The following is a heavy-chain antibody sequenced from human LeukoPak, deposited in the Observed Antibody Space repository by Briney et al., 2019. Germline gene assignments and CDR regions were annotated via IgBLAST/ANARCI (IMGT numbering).Heavy chain of an antibody. Sequence: ASVKVSCKASGYILSSYNMHWVRQASAQGLEWLGIINPSGGDTKYAQKFQGRVTLTRDKSTSTVYMELSRLTCDDTAVYYCARTYCAEDCSIRYFDYWGQGTLVTVSS. J-gene: IGHJ4*02. CDR1: GYILSSYN. CDR3: ARTYCAEDCSIRYFDY. V-gene: IGHV1-46*01. D-gene: IGHD2-21*02. CDR2: INPSGGDT.